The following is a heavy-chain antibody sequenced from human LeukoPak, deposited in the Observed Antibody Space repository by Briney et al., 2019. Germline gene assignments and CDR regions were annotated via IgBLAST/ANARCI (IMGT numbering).Heavy chain of an antibody. V-gene: IGHV3-53*04. CDR3: ARDLLFDI. D-gene: IGHD3-10*01. Sequence: GGSLRLSCAASGFTFSSNYMSWVRQAPGKGLEWVSVIYSGSSTYYADSVKGRFTISRHNSKNTVYLQMNSLRAEDTAVYYCARDLLFDIWGQGTMVTVSS. J-gene: IGHJ3*02. CDR2: IYSGSST. CDR1: GFTFSSNY.